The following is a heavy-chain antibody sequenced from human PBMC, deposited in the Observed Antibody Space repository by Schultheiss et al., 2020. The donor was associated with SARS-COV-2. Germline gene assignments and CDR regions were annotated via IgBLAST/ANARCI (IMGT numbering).Heavy chain of an antibody. CDR1: GGSISSSSYY. V-gene: IGHV4-39*07. J-gene: IGHJ4*02. Sequence: SQTLSLTCTVSGGSISSSSYYWSWIRQHPGKGLEWIGSIYHSGSTYYNPSLKSRVTISVDTSKNQFSLKLSSVTAADTAVYYCARGSIAAAGGDYWGQGTLVTVSS. D-gene: IGHD6-13*01. CDR3: ARGSIAAAGGDY. CDR2: IYHSGST.